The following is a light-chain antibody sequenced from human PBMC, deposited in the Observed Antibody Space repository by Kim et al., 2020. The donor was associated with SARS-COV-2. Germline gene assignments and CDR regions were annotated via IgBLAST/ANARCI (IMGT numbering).Light chain of an antibody. CDR3: QTWDTGIRV. Sequence: SVKLTGTRSGGHSSCVIAWHQHQPGKGPRYLMNLNSAGSHIKGDGIPDRFSGSGSGAERYLTISGLQSEDEADYYCQTWDTGIRVFGGGTQLTVL. CDR1: GGHSSCV. J-gene: IGLJ3*02. CDR2: LNSAGSH. V-gene: IGLV4-69*01.